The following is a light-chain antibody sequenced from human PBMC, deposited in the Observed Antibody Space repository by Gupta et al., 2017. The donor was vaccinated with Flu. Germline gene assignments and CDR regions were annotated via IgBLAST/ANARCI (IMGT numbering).Light chain of an antibody. V-gene: IGLV1-47*01. CDR2: RNH. Sequence: QSVLTQPPSASGTPGQSVTIPCSRSSFNIGSNYVNWYQQLPGTAPKLLIYRNHQRPSGVPERFSASKSGTSASLAISGLRSDDEADYHCAAWDDRLSGWVFGGGTKLTVL. CDR3: AAWDDRLSGWV. CDR1: SFNIGSNY. J-gene: IGLJ3*02.